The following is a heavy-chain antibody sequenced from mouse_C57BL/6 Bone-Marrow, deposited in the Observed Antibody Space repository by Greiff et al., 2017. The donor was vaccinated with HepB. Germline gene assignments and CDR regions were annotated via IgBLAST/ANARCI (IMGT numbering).Heavy chain of an antibody. V-gene: IGHV1-59*01. CDR3: ARWLSYYYAMDY. Sequence: VQLQQSGAELVRPGTSVKLSCKASGYTFTSYWMHWVKQRPGQGLEWIGVIDPSDSYTNYNQKFKGKATLTVDTSSSTAYMQLSSLTSEDSAVYYCARWLSYYYAMDYWGQGTSVTVSS. CDR1: GYTFTSYW. J-gene: IGHJ4*01. CDR2: IDPSDSYT. D-gene: IGHD2-2*01.